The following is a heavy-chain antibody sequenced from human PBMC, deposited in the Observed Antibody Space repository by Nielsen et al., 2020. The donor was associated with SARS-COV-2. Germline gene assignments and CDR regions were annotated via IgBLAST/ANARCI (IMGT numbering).Heavy chain of an antibody. V-gene: IGHV4-34*12. D-gene: IGHD6-6*01. CDR2: VIHSGTT. Sequence: GSLRLSCAVYGGSLNDYHWNWIRQPPGKGLEWIGEVIHSGTTNDNPSLKSRVTISVDTSKNQFSLKLTSATAADTAVYYCARCGMYSSSSRFDPWGQGTPVTVSS. J-gene: IGHJ5*02. CDR3: ARCGMYSSSSRFDP. CDR1: GGSLNDYH.